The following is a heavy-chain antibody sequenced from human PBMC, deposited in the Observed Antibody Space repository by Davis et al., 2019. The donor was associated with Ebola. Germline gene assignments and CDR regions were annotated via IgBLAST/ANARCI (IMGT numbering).Heavy chain of an antibody. Sequence: PSETLSLTCTVSGGSISSSSYYWGWIRQPPGKGLEWIGSIYYSGSTYYNPSLKSRVTISVDTSKNQFSLKLSSVTAADTAVYYCARHGPVVVVAASWYFDLWGRGTLVTVSS. CDR3: ARHGPVVVVAASWYFDL. V-gene: IGHV4-39*01. D-gene: IGHD2-15*01. CDR2: IYYSGST. J-gene: IGHJ2*01. CDR1: GGSISSSSYY.